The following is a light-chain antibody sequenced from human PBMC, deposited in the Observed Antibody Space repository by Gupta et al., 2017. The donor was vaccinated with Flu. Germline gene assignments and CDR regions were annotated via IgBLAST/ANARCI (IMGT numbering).Light chain of an antibody. CDR3: QQYYRTPIT. CDR2: WAS. J-gene: IGKJ5*01. Sequence: DIVMPQSPDSLAVSLGERATINCKSSQSVLYSSNNKNYLAWYQQKPGQPPKLLIYWASTRESGVPDRFSGSGSGTDFTLTISSLQAEDVAVYYCQQYYRTPITFGQGTRLEIK. CDR1: QSVLYSSNNKNY. V-gene: IGKV4-1*01.